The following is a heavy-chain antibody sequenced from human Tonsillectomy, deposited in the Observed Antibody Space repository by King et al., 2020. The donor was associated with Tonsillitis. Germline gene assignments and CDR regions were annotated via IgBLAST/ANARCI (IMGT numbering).Heavy chain of an antibody. V-gene: IGHV3-30*03. D-gene: IGHD2-15*01. J-gene: IGHJ4*02. Sequence: VQLVESGGGVLQPGRSLRLSCAAAGFTFSGYAMHWVRQAPGKGLQWVALISNDGRNEGYADSVKGRFTISRDNDKNTMYLTMNSLRFEDTAVYYCATDGEISGGKGLAAQYWGQGTLVTVSS. CDR3: ATDGEISGGKGLAAQY. CDR2: ISNDGRNE. CDR1: GFTFSGYA.